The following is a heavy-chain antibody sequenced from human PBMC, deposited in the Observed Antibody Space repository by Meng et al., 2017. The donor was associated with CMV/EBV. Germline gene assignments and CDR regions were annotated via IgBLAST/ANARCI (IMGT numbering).Heavy chain of an antibody. CDR2: ISYDGSNK. CDR1: GFTFSSNP. CDR3: APGWFDP. J-gene: IGHJ5*02. Sequence: VGLGGGGVQPGRPLRTAVAALGFTFSSNPTPWDRQAPGKGLEWVAVISYDGSNKYYADSVKGRFTISRDNSKNTLYLQMNSLRAEDTAVYYCAPGWFDPWGQGTLVTVSS. V-gene: IGHV3-30-3*01.